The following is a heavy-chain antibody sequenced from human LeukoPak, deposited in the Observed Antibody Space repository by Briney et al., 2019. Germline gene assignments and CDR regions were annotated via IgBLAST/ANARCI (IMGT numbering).Heavy chain of an antibody. J-gene: IGHJ5*02. V-gene: IGHV3-30*04. D-gene: IGHD3-10*01. CDR2: ISYDGSNK. CDR3: ASAGSLGELWFGELLSVDP. Sequence: GGSLRLSCAAAGFTFSNYAMHWVRQAPGKGLEWVAVISYDGSNKYYADSVKGRFTISRDNSKNTLYLQMNSLRAEDTAVYYCASAGSLGELWFGELLSVDPWGQGTLVTVSS. CDR1: GFTFSNYA.